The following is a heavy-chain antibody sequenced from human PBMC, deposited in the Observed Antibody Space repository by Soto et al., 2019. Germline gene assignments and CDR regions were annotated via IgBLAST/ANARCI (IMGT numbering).Heavy chain of an antibody. CDR2: VSSDGETK. CDR3: AKEIEVAGDLDY. Sequence: QVRLVESGGGVVQPGRSLRHSCVASGFTFSAYGIPSVRQAPGKGLEWVGVVSSDGETKYYADALKGRFTISGDNSKNTMYLQMASLRPEDTAVYYCAKEIEVAGDLDYWGHGTLVTVFS. D-gene: IGHD6-19*01. CDR1: GFTFSAYG. V-gene: IGHV3-30*18. J-gene: IGHJ4*01.